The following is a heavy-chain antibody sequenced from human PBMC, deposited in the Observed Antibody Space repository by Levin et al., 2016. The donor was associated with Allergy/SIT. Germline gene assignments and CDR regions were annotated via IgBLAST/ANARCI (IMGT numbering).Heavy chain of an antibody. CDR3: TTDLRNWAEPDY. V-gene: IGHV3-15*01. Sequence: GGSLRLSCAASGFTFSNAWMSWVRQAPGKGLEWVGRIKSKTDGGTTDYAAPVKGRFTISRDDSKNTLYLQMNSLKTEDTAVYYCTTDLRNWAEPDYWGQGTLVTVSS. D-gene: IGHD7-27*01. CDR2: IKSKTDGGTT. CDR1: GFTFSNAW. J-gene: IGHJ4*02.